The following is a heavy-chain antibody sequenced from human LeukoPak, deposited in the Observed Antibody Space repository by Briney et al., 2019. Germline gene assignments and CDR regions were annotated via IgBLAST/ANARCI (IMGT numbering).Heavy chain of an antibody. CDR3: ARDDGGDSSGYNTIDY. CDR1: GYTFNGYY. CDR2: INPKSGGT. D-gene: IGHD3-22*01. V-gene: IGHV1-2*02. J-gene: IGHJ4*02. Sequence: ASVKVSCKASGYTFNGYYIYWVRQAPGQGLEWMGWINPKSGGTNYAQKFQGRVTMTRDTSISTAYMELSRLRSDDTAMYYCARDDGGDSSGYNTIDYWGQGTLVTVSS.